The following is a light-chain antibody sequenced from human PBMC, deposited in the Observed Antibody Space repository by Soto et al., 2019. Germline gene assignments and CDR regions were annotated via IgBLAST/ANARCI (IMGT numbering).Light chain of an antibody. J-gene: IGKJ4*01. Sequence: IVLTQSPDPLYLSPGDRAPLSGTASQSIRSYLAWSQQKPGQAPRLLRYDASNRATGIPARCSGRGAGTDVTRTISSLEPEDFAVYDCQQRSDWPRTVGGGTKVDIK. V-gene: IGKV3-11*01. CDR2: DAS. CDR3: QQRSDWPRT. CDR1: QSIRSY.